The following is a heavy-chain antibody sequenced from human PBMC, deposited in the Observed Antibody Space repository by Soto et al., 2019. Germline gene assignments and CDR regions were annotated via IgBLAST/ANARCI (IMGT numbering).Heavy chain of an antibody. D-gene: IGHD1-7*01. CDR1: GFIFANYA. CDR2: ISNTAASP. V-gene: IGHV3-23*05. J-gene: IGHJ6*03. CDR3: ARVMVELGCNYYYMDV. Sequence: GGSLRLSCAASGFIFANYAFTWVRQAPGQGLQWVSSISNTAASPYYADSVRGRFAVSRDNSKTTAHLQMNSLRAEDTAVYYCARVMVELGCNYYYMDVWGKGTTVTVSS.